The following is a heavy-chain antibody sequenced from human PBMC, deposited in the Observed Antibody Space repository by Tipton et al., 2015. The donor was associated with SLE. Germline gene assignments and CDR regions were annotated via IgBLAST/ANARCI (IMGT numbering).Heavy chain of an antibody. Sequence: TLSLTCAVYGGSFSGYYWSWIRQPLGKGLEWIGEINLGGSTSYNPSLKSRVTLSIDTSNNQFSLRLTSVTAADTAVYYCARHFPRWGPRGGFDFWGQGTIVTVSS. CDR1: GGSFSGYY. J-gene: IGHJ3*01. CDR3: ARHFPRWGPRGGFDF. D-gene: IGHD2-15*01. V-gene: IGHV4-34*01. CDR2: INLGGST.